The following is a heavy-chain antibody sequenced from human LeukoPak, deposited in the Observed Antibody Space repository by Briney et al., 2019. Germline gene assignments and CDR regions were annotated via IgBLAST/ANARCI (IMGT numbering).Heavy chain of an antibody. Sequence: SETLSLTCTVSGGSISSSSYYWGWIRQPPGKGLEWIQSISYSGSTYYNPSLKSRVTISIDTSKNQFSLKLSSVTAADTAMYYCARLPTDRLAFDYWGQGTLVTVSS. CDR1: GGSISSSSYY. J-gene: IGHJ4*02. CDR2: ISYSGST. V-gene: IGHV4-39*01. D-gene: IGHD3-9*01. CDR3: ARLPTDRLAFDY.